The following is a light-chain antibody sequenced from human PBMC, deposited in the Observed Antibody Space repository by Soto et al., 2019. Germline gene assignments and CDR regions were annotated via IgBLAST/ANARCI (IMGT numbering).Light chain of an antibody. CDR3: SLYTSENTYV. Sequence: QSVLTQPPSVSGSPGQSDTISCTGTSTDFVSYNRVSWYQQPPGTAPKLIIYEASNRPSGVPDRFSGSKSGNTASLTISGLQAADEADYYCSLYTSENTYVFGTGTKVTVL. J-gene: IGLJ1*01. V-gene: IGLV2-18*01. CDR2: EAS. CDR1: STDFVSYNR.